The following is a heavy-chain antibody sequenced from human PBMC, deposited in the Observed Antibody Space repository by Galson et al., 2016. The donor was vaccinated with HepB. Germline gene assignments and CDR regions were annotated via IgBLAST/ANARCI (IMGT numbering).Heavy chain of an antibody. J-gene: IGHJ4*02. V-gene: IGHV1-3*01. Sequence: SVKVSCKASGYTFTSYTMHWVRQAPGQRLEWMGWINAGNGNTKYSQKFQGRVTITRDTSASTAHLELSSPRSEDTAVYFCARDPQGLVLQPLDYWGQGTLVTVSS. D-gene: IGHD6-19*01. CDR2: INAGNGNT. CDR1: GYTFTSYT. CDR3: ARDPQGLVLQPLDY.